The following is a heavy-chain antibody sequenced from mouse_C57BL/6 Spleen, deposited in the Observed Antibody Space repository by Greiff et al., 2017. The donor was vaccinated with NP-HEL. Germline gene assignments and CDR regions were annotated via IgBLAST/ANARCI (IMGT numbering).Heavy chain of an antibody. J-gene: IGHJ4*01. CDR2: ISSGGSYT. V-gene: IGHV5-6*01. Sequence: EVQLVESGGDLVKPGGSLKLSCAASGFTFSSYGMSWVRQTPDKRLEWVATISSGGSYTYYPDSVKGRFTISRDNAKNTLYLQMSSLKSEDTAMYYCARHEDRAMDYWGQGTSVTVSS. CDR1: GFTFSSYG. CDR3: ARHEDRAMDY.